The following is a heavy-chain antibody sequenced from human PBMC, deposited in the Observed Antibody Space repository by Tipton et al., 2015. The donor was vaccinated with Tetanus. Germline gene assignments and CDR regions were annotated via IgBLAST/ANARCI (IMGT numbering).Heavy chain of an antibody. D-gene: IGHD2/OR15-2a*01. CDR2: INQDGSAE. Sequence: SLRLSCEASRFTFSSHWMSWVRQVPGKGLEWVANINQDGSAEFYVDSVKGRFTISRDNSKNSLSLQMNSLRADDTAVYYCVRRWFGTQYYFGMDVWGQGTTVTVSS. CDR3: VRRWFGTQYYFGMDV. V-gene: IGHV3-7*01. J-gene: IGHJ6*02. CDR1: RFTFSSHW.